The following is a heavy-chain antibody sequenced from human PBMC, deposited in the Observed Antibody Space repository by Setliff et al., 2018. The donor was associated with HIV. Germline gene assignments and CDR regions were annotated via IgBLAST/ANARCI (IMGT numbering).Heavy chain of an antibody. CDR2: LNHSGSI. V-gene: IGHV4-34*01. CDR1: GETFNGYF. D-gene: IGHD3-3*01. J-gene: IGHJ4*02. CDR3: AREGQFLDGLPYYFDY. Sequence: PSETLSLTCAVYGETFNGYFWTWIRQSPGKGLEWIGELNHSGSINQNPSLRSGFTLSVDTSKNQFSLTLSSVTAADTAVYYCAREGQFLDGLPYYFDYWGQGTLVTVSS.